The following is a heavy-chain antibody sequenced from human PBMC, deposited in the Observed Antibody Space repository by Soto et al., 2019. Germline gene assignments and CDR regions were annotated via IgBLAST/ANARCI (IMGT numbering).Heavy chain of an antibody. CDR2: INHSGST. Sequence: PSETLSLTCAVYGGSFSGYYWSWIRQPPGKGLEWIGEINHSGSTNYNPSLKSRVTISVDTSKNQFSLKLSSVTAADTAVYYCARGVYYYGMDVWGQGNKVTVSS. CDR1: GGSFSGYY. V-gene: IGHV4-34*01. CDR3: ARGVYYYGMDV. J-gene: IGHJ6*02.